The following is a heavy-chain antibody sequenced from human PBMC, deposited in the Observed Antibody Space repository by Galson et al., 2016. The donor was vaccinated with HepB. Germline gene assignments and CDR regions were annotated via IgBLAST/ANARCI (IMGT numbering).Heavy chain of an antibody. V-gene: IGHV3-23*01. Sequence: SLRLSCAASGFTFSNYVMTWVRQAPGKGLEWVSAISVSGDRTYYADSLKGRFTISRDNSKNTLYLETNSLRAEDTAVYYCAKDSSAYGWYFDYWGQGTLVTVSS. CDR2: ISVSGDRT. CDR3: AKDSSAYGWYFDY. CDR1: GFTFSNYV. J-gene: IGHJ4*02. D-gene: IGHD3-22*01.